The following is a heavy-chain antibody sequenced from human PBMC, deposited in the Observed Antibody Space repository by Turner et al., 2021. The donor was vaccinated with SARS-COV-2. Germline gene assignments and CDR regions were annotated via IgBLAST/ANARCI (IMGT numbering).Heavy chain of an antibody. CDR2: INPNSGGT. CDR1: GYTLTELS. J-gene: IGHJ3*02. CDR3: YRRPDAFDI. V-gene: IGHV1-2*02. Sequence: QVQVVQSGAEVKKPGASVKVSCKVSGYTLTELSMHWVRQAPGKGLEWMGWINPNSGGTNYVQKFQGRVTMTRDTSISTAYMEVSRLRSDDTAVYYCYRRPDAFDIWGQGTMVTVSS. D-gene: IGHD4-4*01.